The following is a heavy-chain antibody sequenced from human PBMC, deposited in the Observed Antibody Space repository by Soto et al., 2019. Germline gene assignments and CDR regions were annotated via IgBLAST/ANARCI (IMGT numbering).Heavy chain of an antibody. CDR3: ARARVYATGPLDF. CDR1: GFTFTSYT. J-gene: IGHJ4*02. Sequence: PGGSLRLSCAASGFTFTSYTMNWVRQAPGKELEWVSSISSSSDYMYYADSMKGRVTISRDNAKNSLFLDMNSLTGEDTAVYYCARARVYATGPLDFWGQGTLVTVS. CDR2: ISSSSDYM. V-gene: IGHV3-21*06. D-gene: IGHD6-13*01.